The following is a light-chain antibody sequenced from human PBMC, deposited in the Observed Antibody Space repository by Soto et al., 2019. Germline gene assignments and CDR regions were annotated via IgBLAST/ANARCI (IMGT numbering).Light chain of an antibody. CDR2: DAS. Sequence: DMQMTQYPSTLSASVGDRVTITCRASQSISSWLAWYQQKAGKAPKLLIYDASSLESGVPSRFSGSGSGAEFTLTISSLQPDDFATYYCQQYNSYSTFGQGTKVDIK. CDR3: QQYNSYST. J-gene: IGKJ1*01. CDR1: QSISSW. V-gene: IGKV1-5*01.